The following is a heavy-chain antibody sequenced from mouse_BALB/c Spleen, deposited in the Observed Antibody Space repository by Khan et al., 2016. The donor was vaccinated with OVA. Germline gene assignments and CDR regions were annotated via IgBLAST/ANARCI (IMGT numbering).Heavy chain of an antibody. CDR1: GYSITSGYA. Sequence: VQLKESGPGLVKPSQSLSLTCTVTGYSITSGYAWNWIRQFPGNKLEWMGYISYSGNTNYNPSLKSRISITRDTSKNQFFLQLNSVTTEDTATYESAKTARIKYWGQGTTLTVSS. CDR2: ISYSGNT. D-gene: IGHD1-2*01. V-gene: IGHV3-2*02. J-gene: IGHJ2*01. CDR3: AKTARIKY.